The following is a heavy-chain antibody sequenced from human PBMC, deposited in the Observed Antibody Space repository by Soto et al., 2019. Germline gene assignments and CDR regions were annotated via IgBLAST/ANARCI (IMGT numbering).Heavy chain of an antibody. D-gene: IGHD3-16*01. V-gene: IGHV1-3*01. J-gene: IGHJ6*02. CDR2: INAGNGNT. CDR3: ARVYYGWGSYGGMDV. Sequence: QVQLVQSGSEVKKPGASVKVSCKASGYTFTSYAMHWVRQAPGQRLEWMGWINAGNGNTKYSQKFQGRVTITRDTSASPDHMELSSLRSEDTAVYYCARVYYGWGSYGGMDVWGQGTTVTVSS. CDR1: GYTFTSYA.